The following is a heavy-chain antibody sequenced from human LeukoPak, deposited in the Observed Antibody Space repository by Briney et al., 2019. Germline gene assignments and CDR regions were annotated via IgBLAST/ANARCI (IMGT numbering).Heavy chain of an antibody. CDR3: ARRILAAAGTEPFDY. Sequence: GESLKISCKGSGYSFTTYWIGWVRQMPGKGLEWMGIIYPDDSDTRYSPSFQGQVTISADKSISTAYLQWSSLEASDTAIYYCARRILAAAGTEPFDYWGQGTLVTVSS. J-gene: IGHJ4*02. CDR1: GYSFTTYW. CDR2: IYPDDSDT. V-gene: IGHV5-51*01. D-gene: IGHD6-13*01.